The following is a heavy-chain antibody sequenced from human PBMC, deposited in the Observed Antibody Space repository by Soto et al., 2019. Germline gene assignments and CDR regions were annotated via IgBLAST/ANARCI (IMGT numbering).Heavy chain of an antibody. CDR2: IYHSGST. D-gene: IGHD6-13*01. V-gene: IGHV4-4*02. Sequence: SETLSLTCAVSGGSISSSNWWSWVRQPPGKGLEWIGEIYHSGSTNYNPYLKSRVTISVDKSKNKFSLKLSSVTAADTAVFYCARYGAYSSSWYGAGYYYGMDVWGQGTTVT. J-gene: IGHJ6*02. CDR1: GGSISSSNW. CDR3: ARYGAYSSSWYGAGYYYGMDV.